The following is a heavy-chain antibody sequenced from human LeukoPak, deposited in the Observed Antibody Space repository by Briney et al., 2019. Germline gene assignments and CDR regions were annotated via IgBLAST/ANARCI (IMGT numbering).Heavy chain of an antibody. J-gene: IGHJ4*02. D-gene: IGHD3-22*01. CDR1: GFTFSSYW. CDR2: INTDGSST. V-gene: IGHV3-74*01. CDR3: ARSTYYYDSSGYYYFDY. Sequence: GGSLRLSCAASGFTFSSYWMHWVRQAPGKGLVWVSRINTDGSSTSYADSVKGRFTISRDNAKNTLYLHMNSLRAEDTAVYYCARSTYYYDSSGYYYFDYWGQGTLVTVSS.